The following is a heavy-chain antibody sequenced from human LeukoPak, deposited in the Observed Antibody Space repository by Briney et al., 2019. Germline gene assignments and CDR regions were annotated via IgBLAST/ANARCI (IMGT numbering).Heavy chain of an antibody. J-gene: IGHJ4*02. CDR3: AKADDYVWGSYRYTNYFDY. CDR1: GFPFSSYA. V-gene: IGHV3-23*01. CDR2: IIGGGGST. Sequence: GGSLRLSCAAFGFPFSSYAMSWVRQAPGKGLDWVSAIIGGGGSTYYADSVKGRFTISRDNSKNTLYLQMNSLRAEDTAVYYCAKADDYVWGSYRYTNYFDYWGQGTLVTVSS. D-gene: IGHD3-16*02.